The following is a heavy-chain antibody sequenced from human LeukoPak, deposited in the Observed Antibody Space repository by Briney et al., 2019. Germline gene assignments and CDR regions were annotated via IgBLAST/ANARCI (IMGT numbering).Heavy chain of an antibody. CDR2: IYPGDSDT. V-gene: IGHV5-51*01. Sequence: GESLKISCKGSGYSLTSHWIGWVRQMPGKGLEYMGIIYPGDSDTRYSPSFQGQVTISADKSITTAYLQWSSLKASDTAMYYCARTQRFGVFDIWGQGTMVIVSS. CDR1: GYSLTSHW. CDR3: ARTQRFGVFDI. D-gene: IGHD3-16*01. J-gene: IGHJ3*02.